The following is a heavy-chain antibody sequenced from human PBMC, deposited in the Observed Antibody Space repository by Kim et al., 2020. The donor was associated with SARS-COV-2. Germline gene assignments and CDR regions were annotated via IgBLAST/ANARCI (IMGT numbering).Heavy chain of an antibody. CDR2: SGST. V-gene: IGHV4-61*02. Sequence: SGSTNYHPSLKSRVTISVDTSKNQFSLKLSSVTAADTAVYYCAREQWLENWGQGTLVTVSS. CDR3: AREQWLEN. D-gene: IGHD6-19*01. J-gene: IGHJ4*02.